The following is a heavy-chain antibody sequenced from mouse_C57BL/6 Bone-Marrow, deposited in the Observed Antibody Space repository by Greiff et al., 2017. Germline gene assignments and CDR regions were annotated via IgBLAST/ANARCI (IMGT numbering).Heavy chain of an antibody. D-gene: IGHD3-3*01. Sequence: QVQLKQPGAELVKPGASVKMSCKASGYTFTSYWITWVKQRPGQGLEWIGDIYPGSGSTNYNEKFKSKATLTVDTSSSTAYMQLSSLTSEDSAVYYCARPGTGNWYFDVWGTGTTVTVSS. CDR1: GYTFTSYW. CDR3: ARPGTGNWYFDV. J-gene: IGHJ1*03. CDR2: IYPGSGST. V-gene: IGHV1-55*01.